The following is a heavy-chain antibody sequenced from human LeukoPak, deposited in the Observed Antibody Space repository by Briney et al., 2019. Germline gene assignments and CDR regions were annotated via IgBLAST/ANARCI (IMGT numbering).Heavy chain of an antibody. J-gene: IGHJ4*02. CDR1: GFTFDDYA. V-gene: IGHV3-9*01. CDR2: ISWNSGSI. Sequence: GGSLRLSCAASGFTFDDYAMHWVRQAPGKGLEWVSGISWNSGSIGYADSVKGRFTISRDNAKNSLYLQMSSLRAEDTALYYCAKDVASGTAFTLDYWGQGTLVTVSS. CDR3: AKDVASGTAFTLDY. D-gene: IGHD6-13*01.